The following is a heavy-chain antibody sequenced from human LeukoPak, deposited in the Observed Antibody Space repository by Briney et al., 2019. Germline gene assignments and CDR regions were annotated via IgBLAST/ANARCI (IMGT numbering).Heavy chain of an antibody. Sequence: GSLRLSCAASGFTFSSYAMHWVRQAPGKGLEWVAVISYDGSNKYYADSVKGRFTISRDNSKNTLYLQMNSLRAEDTAVYYCARDGYGGNSYFDYWGQGTLVTVSS. CDR2: ISYDGSNK. J-gene: IGHJ4*02. D-gene: IGHD4-23*01. V-gene: IGHV3-30-3*01. CDR3: ARDGYGGNSYFDY. CDR1: GFTFSSYA.